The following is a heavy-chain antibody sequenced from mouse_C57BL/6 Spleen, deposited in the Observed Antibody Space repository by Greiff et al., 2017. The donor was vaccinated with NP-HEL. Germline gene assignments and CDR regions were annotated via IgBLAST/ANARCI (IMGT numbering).Heavy chain of an antibody. CDR2: IDPSDSYT. CDR3: AYYSNSFAY. D-gene: IGHD2-5*01. CDR1: GYTFTSYW. Sequence: QVQLQQPGAELVKPGASVKLSCKASGYTFTSYWMQWVKQRPGQGLEWIGEIDPSDSYTNYNQKFKGKATLTVDTSSSTAYMQLSSLTSEDSAVYYCAYYSNSFAYWGQGTLVTVSA. J-gene: IGHJ3*01. V-gene: IGHV1-50*01.